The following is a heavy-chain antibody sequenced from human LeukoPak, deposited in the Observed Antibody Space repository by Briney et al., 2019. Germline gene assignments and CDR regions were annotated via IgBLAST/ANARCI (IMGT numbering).Heavy chain of an antibody. J-gene: IGHJ6*02. Sequence: GGSLRLSCAASGFTFSSYGMHWVRQAPGKGLEWVAFIRYDGSNKYYADSVKGRFTISRDNSRNTLYLQMNSLRAEDTAVYYCANALFMYSSGHTPLDVWGQGTTVTVSS. CDR2: IRYDGSNK. CDR3: ANALFMYSSGHTPLDV. D-gene: IGHD6-19*01. V-gene: IGHV3-30*02. CDR1: GFTFSSYG.